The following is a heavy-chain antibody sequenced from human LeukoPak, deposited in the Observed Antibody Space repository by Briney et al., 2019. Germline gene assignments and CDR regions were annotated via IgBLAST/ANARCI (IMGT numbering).Heavy chain of an antibody. CDR1: GFPFETNA. CDR3: AKDWIQFNRVFDCFDS. Sequence: GGSLRLSCATSGFPFETNAMSWVRQAPGKGLEWVATIGNTETFYADSVTGRFTISRDNSKNTANLQMNRLRVEDTAIYYCAKDWIQFNRVFDCFDSWGQGTLVTVSS. J-gene: IGHJ4*02. D-gene: IGHD5-18*01. CDR2: IGNTET. V-gene: IGHV3-23*01.